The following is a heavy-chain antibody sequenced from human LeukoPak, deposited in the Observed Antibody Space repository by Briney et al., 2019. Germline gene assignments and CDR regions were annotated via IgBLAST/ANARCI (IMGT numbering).Heavy chain of an antibody. CDR2: ITGSGYTT. Sequence: GWSVTLSCAGSGFSFINYSMSWVRLTAGKGLAWISAITGSGYTTYYAHSLKGRFTISRNNAKNTVYLQVKSLTVYGTGVYYCHGGYAYPMETFDYCNQGTLVTV. J-gene: IGHJ4*01. D-gene: IGHD3-16*01. V-gene: IGHV3-23*01. CDR3: HGGYAYPMETFDY. CDR1: GFSFINYS.